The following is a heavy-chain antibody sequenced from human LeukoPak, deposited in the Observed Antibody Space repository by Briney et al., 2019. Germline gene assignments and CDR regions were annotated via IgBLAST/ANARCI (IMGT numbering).Heavy chain of an antibody. D-gene: IGHD4-17*01. CDR2: ISYDGSNK. J-gene: IGHJ4*02. CDR3: ARDSTTAPGDY. V-gene: IGHV3-30-3*01. Sequence: PGRSMRLSCVASGFTFSSYAMHWVRQAPGKGLEGVAVISYDGSNKYYADSVKGRFTISGDNSKNTLYLQMNSLRAEDTAVYYCARDSTTAPGDYWGQGTLVTVSS. CDR1: GFTFSSYA.